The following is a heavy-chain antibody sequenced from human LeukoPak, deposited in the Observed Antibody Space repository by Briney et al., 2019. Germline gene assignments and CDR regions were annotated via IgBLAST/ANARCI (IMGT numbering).Heavy chain of an antibody. CDR3: ARSPLRFGELGHYYYYYMDV. CDR1: GGTFSSYA. CDR2: IIPIFGTA. Sequence: SVKVSCKASGGTFSSYAISWVRQAPGQGLEWMGGIIPIFGTANYAQKFQGRVTITADKSTSTAYMELSSLRSEDTAVYYCARSPLRFGELGHYYYYYMDVWGKGTTVTVSS. V-gene: IGHV1-69*06. D-gene: IGHD3-10*01. J-gene: IGHJ6*03.